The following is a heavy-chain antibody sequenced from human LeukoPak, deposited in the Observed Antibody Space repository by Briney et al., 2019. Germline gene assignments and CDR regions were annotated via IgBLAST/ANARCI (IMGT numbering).Heavy chain of an antibody. J-gene: IGHJ4*02. CDR1: GFTSSAFW. CDR2: IKKDGSEK. V-gene: IGHV3-7*01. CDR3: ARLEWELRY. Sequence: PGGSLRLSCVASGFTSSAFWMSWVRRPPGKGLEWVANIKKDGSEKDYVDSVKGRFSIFRDNAKNSVYLQMNSLRAEDTAVYYCARLEWELRYWGQGTLVTVSS. D-gene: IGHD1-26*01.